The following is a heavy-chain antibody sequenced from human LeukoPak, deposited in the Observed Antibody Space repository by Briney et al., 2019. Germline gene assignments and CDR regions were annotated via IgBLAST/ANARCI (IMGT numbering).Heavy chain of an antibody. J-gene: IGHJ3*02. D-gene: IGHD1-26*01. Sequence: PGGSLRLSCAASGFTFSSYAMHWVRQAPGKGLEWVAVISYDGSNKYYADSVKGRFTISRDNSKNTLYLQMNSLRVEDTAVYYCAREGLWELQGAFDIWGQGTMVTVSS. CDR1: GFTFSSYA. V-gene: IGHV3-30*04. CDR2: ISYDGSNK. CDR3: AREGLWELQGAFDI.